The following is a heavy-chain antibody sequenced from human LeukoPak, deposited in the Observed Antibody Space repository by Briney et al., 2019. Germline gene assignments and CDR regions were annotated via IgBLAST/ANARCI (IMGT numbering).Heavy chain of an antibody. CDR1: GGSISSYY. CDR2: IYYSGST. CDR3: ARGNGDYDAFDY. V-gene: IGHV4-59*01. D-gene: IGHD4-17*01. J-gene: IGHJ4*02. Sequence: SETLSLTCTVSGGSISSYYWSWIRQPPGKGPEWIGYIYYSGSTNYNPSLKSRVTISVDTSKNQFSLKLSSVTAADTAVYYCARGNGDYDAFDYWGQGTLVTVSS.